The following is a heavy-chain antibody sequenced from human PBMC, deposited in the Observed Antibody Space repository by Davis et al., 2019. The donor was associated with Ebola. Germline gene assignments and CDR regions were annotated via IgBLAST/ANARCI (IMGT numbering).Heavy chain of an antibody. CDR1: GFIFSDYY. V-gene: IGHV3-11*04. Sequence: GESLKISCVGSGFIFSDYYMSWIRQSPGKGLEWVANISSSGNVMNYADSVKGRFTISRDNDKNTLYLQMNSLRVEDTAVYFCARGVPYYDFWSAYRLDYWGQGTEVTVSS. J-gene: IGHJ4*02. CDR3: ARGVPYYDFWSAYRLDY. D-gene: IGHD3-3*01. CDR2: ISSSGNVM.